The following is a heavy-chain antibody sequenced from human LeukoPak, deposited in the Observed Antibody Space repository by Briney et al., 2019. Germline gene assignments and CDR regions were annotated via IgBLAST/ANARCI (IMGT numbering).Heavy chain of an antibody. Sequence: SETLSLTCTLSGGSISSSSYYWGWIRQPPGKGLEWIGSIYYNGGTYYNPSLKSRVTISVDTSKNQFSLKLRSVTAADAAVYYCARLPRSDIAVAGPIDYWGQGTLVTVSS. V-gene: IGHV4-39*01. CDR2: IYYNGGT. J-gene: IGHJ4*02. D-gene: IGHD6-19*01. CDR3: ARLPRSDIAVAGPIDY. CDR1: GGSISSSSYY.